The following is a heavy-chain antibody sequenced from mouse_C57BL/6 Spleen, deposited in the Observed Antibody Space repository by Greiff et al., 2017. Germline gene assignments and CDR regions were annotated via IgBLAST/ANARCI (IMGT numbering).Heavy chain of an antibody. Sequence: EVKLMESGGGLVQPGGSMKLSCAASGFTFSDAWMDWVRQSPEKGLEWVAEIRNKANNHATYYAESVKGRFTISRDDSKSSVYLQMNSLRAEDTGIYYCTRVITTVVATDYAMDYWGQGTSVTVSS. V-gene: IGHV6-6*01. CDR1: GFTFSDAW. CDR2: IRNKANNHAT. J-gene: IGHJ4*01. D-gene: IGHD1-1*01. CDR3: TRVITTVVATDYAMDY.